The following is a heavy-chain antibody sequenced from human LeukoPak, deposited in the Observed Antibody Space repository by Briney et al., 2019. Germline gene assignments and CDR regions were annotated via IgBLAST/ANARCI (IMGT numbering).Heavy chain of an antibody. J-gene: IGHJ4*02. D-gene: IGHD3-16*01. V-gene: IGHV4-61*02. CDR3: ARGRDDYVWGSYPNYFDY. CDR1: GGSISSGSYY. CDR2: IYTSGST. Sequence: SQTLSLTCTVSGGSISSGSYYWSWIRQPAGKGLEWIGRIYTSGSTNYNPSLKSRVTISVDTSKNQFSLKLSSVTAADTAVCYCARGRDDYVWGSYPNYFDYWGQGTLVTVSS.